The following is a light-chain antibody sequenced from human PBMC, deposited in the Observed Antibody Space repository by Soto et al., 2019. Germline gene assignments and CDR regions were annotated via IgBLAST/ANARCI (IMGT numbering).Light chain of an antibody. CDR3: QHYGTSSWT. Sequence: EIVLTQSPGTLSLSPGERATLSCGASQSVSSSYLAWYQQKPGQAPRLLIHSASSRATGIPDRFSGSGSGTDFTLTISRLEPEDVVVYYCQHYGTSSWTFGQGPRWKSN. J-gene: IGKJ1*01. CDR1: QSVSSSY. V-gene: IGKV3-20*01. CDR2: SAS.